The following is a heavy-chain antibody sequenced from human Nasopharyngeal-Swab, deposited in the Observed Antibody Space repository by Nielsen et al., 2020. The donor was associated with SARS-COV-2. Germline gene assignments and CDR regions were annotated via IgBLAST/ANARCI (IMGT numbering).Heavy chain of an antibody. D-gene: IGHD1-14*01. CDR2: IIPIFGTA. V-gene: IGHV1-69*13. CDR3: ATDPGLDY. CDR1: GYTFTSYY. J-gene: IGHJ4*02. Sequence: SVKVSCKASGYTFTSYYMHWVRQAPGQGLEWMGGIIPIFGTANYAQKFQGRVTITADESTSTAYMELSSLRSEDTAVYYCATDPGLDYWGQGTLVTVSS.